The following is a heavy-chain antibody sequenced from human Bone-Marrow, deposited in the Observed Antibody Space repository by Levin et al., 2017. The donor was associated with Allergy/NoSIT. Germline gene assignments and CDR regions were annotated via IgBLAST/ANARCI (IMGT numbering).Heavy chain of an antibody. Sequence: LSLTCAASGFTFSSYAMSWVRQAPGKGLEWVSAISGSGGSTYYADSVKGRFTISRDNSKNTLYLQMNSLRAEDTAVYYCAKEIAVAGTPYYYGMDVWGQGTTVTVSS. V-gene: IGHV3-23*01. CDR2: ISGSGGST. CDR1: GFTFSSYA. D-gene: IGHD6-19*01. J-gene: IGHJ6*02. CDR3: AKEIAVAGTPYYYGMDV.